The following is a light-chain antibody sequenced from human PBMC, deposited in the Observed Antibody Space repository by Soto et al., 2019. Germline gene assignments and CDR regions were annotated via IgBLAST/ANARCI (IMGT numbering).Light chain of an antibody. V-gene: IGKV3-11*01. CDR3: QHRYNWPPA. J-gene: IGKJ5*01. Sequence: EIVLTQSPATLSLSPGERATLSCRASQSVSNYLGWYQQRPGQAPRLLIYDASERATGIPARFGGSGSGTDFTLTINSLEPEDFAVYYCQHRYNWPPAFGQGTRLEIK. CDR2: DAS. CDR1: QSVSNY.